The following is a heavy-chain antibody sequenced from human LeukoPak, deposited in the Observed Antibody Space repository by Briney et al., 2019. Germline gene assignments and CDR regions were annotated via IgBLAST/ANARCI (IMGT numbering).Heavy chain of an antibody. V-gene: IGHV3-21*06. CDR3: ARAFYYDSNGGEGMDV. CDR1: GFTFTRFN. Sequence: GGSLRLSCAASGFTFTRFNMNWVRQAPGKGLELVSSITTSGTYIYYADSVKARFTISRDNTKNSLYLQMHSLRAKDTAVYYCARAFYYDSNGGEGMDVWGQGATVTVSS. D-gene: IGHD3-22*01. CDR2: ITTSGTYI. J-gene: IGHJ6*02.